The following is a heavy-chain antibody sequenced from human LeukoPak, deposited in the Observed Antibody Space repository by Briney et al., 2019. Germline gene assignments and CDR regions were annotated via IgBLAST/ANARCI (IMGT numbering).Heavy chain of an antibody. Sequence: GASVKVSCKASGGTFSSYAISWVRQAPGQGLEWMGGIIPIFGTANYAQKFQGRVTITADESTSTAYMELSSLRSEDTAVYYCASLLERRQLRNFDYWGQGTLVTVSS. D-gene: IGHD1-1*01. V-gene: IGHV1-69*13. J-gene: IGHJ4*02. CDR2: IIPIFGTA. CDR1: GGTFSSYA. CDR3: ASLLERRQLRNFDY.